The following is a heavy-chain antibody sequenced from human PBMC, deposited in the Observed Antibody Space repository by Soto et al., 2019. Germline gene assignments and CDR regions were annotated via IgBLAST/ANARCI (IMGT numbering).Heavy chain of an antibody. Sequence: TLSLTCTVSGGSISSSSYYWGWIRQPPGKGLEWIGSIYYSGSTYYNPSLKSRVTISVDTSKNQFSLKLSSVTAADTAVYYCARLMDTTGYSSGWYPSWGQGTLVTVSS. D-gene: IGHD6-19*01. V-gene: IGHV4-39*01. CDR1: GGSISSSSYY. CDR2: IYYSGST. CDR3: ARLMDTTGYSSGWYPS. J-gene: IGHJ5*02.